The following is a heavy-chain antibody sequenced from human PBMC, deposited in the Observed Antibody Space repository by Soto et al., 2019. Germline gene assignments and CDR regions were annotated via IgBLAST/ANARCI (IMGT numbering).Heavy chain of an antibody. CDR2: IYYSGST. Sequence: SETLSLTCTVSGGSISSSSYYWGWIRQPPGKGLEWIGSIYYSGSTYYSPSLKSRVTISVDTSKNQFSLKLSSVTAADTAVYYCARHGSSGWYYFDYWGQGTLVTVSS. CDR3: ARHGSSGWYYFDY. J-gene: IGHJ4*02. D-gene: IGHD6-19*01. V-gene: IGHV4-39*01. CDR1: GGSISSSSYY.